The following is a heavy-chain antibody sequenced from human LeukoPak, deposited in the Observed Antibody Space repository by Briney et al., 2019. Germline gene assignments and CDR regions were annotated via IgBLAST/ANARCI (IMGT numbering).Heavy chain of an antibody. CDR2: ISGSGGST. D-gene: IGHD1-1*01. CDR3: AKPTTGPDY. J-gene: IGHJ4*02. Sequence: PGGSLRLSCAASGFTFSSYGMSWVRQAPGKGLEWVSGISGSGGSTYYADSEKGRFTISRDNSKNTLYLQMNSLRAEDTAVYYCAKPTTGPDYWGQGTLVTVSS. CDR1: GFTFSSYG. V-gene: IGHV3-23*01.